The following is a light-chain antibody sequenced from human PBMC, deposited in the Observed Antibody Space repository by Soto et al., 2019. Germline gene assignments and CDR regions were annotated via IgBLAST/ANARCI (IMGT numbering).Light chain of an antibody. Sequence: QSVLTQPPSVSGAPGQRVTISCTGSSSNIGAGYGVHWYQQLPGTAPKLLIYYNSNRPSGVPDRFSGSKSGTSASLAITGLQAEDEADYYCQSYESSLSGYVFGTGTKVPVL. J-gene: IGLJ1*01. V-gene: IGLV1-40*01. CDR3: QSYESSLSGYV. CDR1: SSNIGAGYG. CDR2: YNS.